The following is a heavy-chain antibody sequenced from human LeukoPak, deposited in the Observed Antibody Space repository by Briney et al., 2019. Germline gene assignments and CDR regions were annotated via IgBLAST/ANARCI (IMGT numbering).Heavy chain of an antibody. CDR3: TREEEDGLFDY. Sequence: GGSLRLSCTASGFTFGDYAMSWFRQAPGKGLEWVGFIRSKAYGGTTEYAASVEGRFTISRDDSKSIAYLQMNSLKTEDTAVYYCTREEEDGLFDYWGQGTLVTVSS. V-gene: IGHV3-49*03. D-gene: IGHD5-24*01. CDR1: GFTFGDYA. CDR2: IRSKAYGGTT. J-gene: IGHJ4*02.